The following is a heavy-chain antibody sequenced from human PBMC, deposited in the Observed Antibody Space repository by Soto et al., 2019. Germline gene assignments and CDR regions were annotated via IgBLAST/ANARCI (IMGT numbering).Heavy chain of an antibody. V-gene: IGHV3-23*01. J-gene: IGHJ5*02. CDR1: GFTFTNFA. CDR3: AREVGAPSGWLDP. CDR2: ISASGGLK. D-gene: IGHD3-10*01. Sequence: EVQLSESGGDLRQPGGSLRLSCAASGFTFTNFALPWVGQIPGKGLEWVSGISASGGLKYYADSVRGRFTVSRDNSKNILYLQMDNLRDEDTALYYCAREVGAPSGWLDPWGQGTQVTVSS.